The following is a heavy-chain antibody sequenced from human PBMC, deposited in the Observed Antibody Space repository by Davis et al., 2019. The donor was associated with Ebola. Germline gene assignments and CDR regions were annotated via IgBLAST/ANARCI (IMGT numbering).Heavy chain of an antibody. V-gene: IGHV3-74*01. D-gene: IGHD2-2*01. CDR3: AKEFAVVPAAILLPYYGMDV. CDR1: GFTFSNYW. Sequence: HTGGSLRLSCAASGFTFSNYWMHWVRQAPGKGLVWVSRIHGDGSPTSYADSVKGRFTISRDSAKNTLYLQMNSLRAEDTAVYYCAKEFAVVPAAILLPYYGMDVWGQGTTVTVSS. J-gene: IGHJ6*02. CDR2: IHGDGSPT.